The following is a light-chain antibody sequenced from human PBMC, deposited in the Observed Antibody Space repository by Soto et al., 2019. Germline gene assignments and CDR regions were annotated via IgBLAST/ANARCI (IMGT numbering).Light chain of an antibody. Sequence: IQMTQSPPSLSASVGDRVTITCRASQSMSTYLNWFQKKPGQAPKLLIYAASRLHAGVPPRFSGSGSGTDFTLTISSLQPEDFATYYCQQSYSTPYTFGQGTTLDIK. CDR3: QQSYSTPYT. CDR2: AAS. J-gene: IGKJ2*01. V-gene: IGKV1-39*01. CDR1: QSMSTY.